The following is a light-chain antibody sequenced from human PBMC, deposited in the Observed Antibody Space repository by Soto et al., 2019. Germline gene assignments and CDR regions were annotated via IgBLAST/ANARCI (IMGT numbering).Light chain of an antibody. V-gene: IGLV2-18*02. J-gene: IGLJ1*01. CDR3: SSYTSSSTYV. CDR1: SSDVGYYNR. Sequence: QSVLTQPPSVSGSPGQSVTISCTGTSSDVGYYNRVSWYQQPPGAAPKLMIYEVTNRPSGVPDRFSGSKSGNTASLIISGLRAEDEADYYCSSYTSSSTYVFGTGTKVTVL. CDR2: EVT.